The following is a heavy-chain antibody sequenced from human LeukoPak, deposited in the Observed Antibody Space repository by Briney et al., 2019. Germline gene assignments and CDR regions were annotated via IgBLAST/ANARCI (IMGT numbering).Heavy chain of an antibody. CDR3: ARIAAAGRALYYYYYYYMDV. CDR2: IQYDGTNQ. V-gene: IGHV3-30*02. CDR1: GFMSSSYG. J-gene: IGHJ6*03. D-gene: IGHD6-13*01. Sequence: GGSLRLSCVASGFMSSSYGMHWVRQAPGKGLEWVAFIQYDGTNQYYADSVKGRFSISRDNSKNTLSLQMNSLRAEDTAVYYCARIAAAGRALYYYYYYYMDVWGKGTTVTISS.